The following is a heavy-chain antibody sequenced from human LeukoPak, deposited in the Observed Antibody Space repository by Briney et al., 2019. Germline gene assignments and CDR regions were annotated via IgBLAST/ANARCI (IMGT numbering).Heavy chain of an antibody. CDR2: IYYSGTT. J-gene: IGHJ4*02. CDR3: AREGVLRFLEWPLGYFDY. D-gene: IGHD3-3*01. CDR1: GGSISSSTYY. V-gene: IGHV4-39*07. Sequence: KPSETLSLTCTVSGGSISSSTYYWGWIRQPPGKGLEWIGSIYYSGTTYYNPSLKSRVTISVDTSKNQFSLKLSSVTAADTAVYYCAREGVLRFLEWPLGYFDYWGQGTLDTVSS.